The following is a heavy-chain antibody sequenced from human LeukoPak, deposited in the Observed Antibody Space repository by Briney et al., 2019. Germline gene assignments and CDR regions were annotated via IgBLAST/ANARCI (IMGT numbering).Heavy chain of an antibody. D-gene: IGHD3-22*01. V-gene: IGHV3-48*01. CDR2: ISSSSSTI. Sequence: PGGSLRLSCAASGFTFSSYSMNWVRQAPGKGLEWVSYISSSSSTIYYADSVKGRFTISRDNAKNSLYLQMNNLRAEDTAVYYCARVLSGSNFDYWGQGTLVTVSS. CDR1: GFTFSSYS. CDR3: ARVLSGSNFDY. J-gene: IGHJ4*02.